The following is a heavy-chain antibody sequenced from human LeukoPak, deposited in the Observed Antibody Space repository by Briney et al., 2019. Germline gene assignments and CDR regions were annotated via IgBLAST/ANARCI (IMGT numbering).Heavy chain of an antibody. V-gene: IGHV1-18*01. D-gene: IGHD3-3*02. CDR3: ARFTPRLSREKFDY. CDR1: GYTFTKYD. J-gene: IGHJ4*02. CDR2: VSPYIGNT. Sequence: ASVKVSCKASGYTFTKYDIHWVRQAPGQGLEWMGWVSPYIGNTYYSQKLQGRVTMTTDTSTTTAYMELRSLRSDDTGVYYCARFTPRLSREKFDYWGQGTLVTVSS.